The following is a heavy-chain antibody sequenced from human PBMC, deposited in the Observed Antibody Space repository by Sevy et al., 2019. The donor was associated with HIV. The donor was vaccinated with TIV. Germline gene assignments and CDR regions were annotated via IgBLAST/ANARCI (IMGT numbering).Heavy chain of an antibody. Sequence: GGSLRLSCAASGFTFSSYAMSWVRQAPGKGLEWVSAISGSGGSTYYADSVKGRFTISRDNSKNTLYLQMNSLRAEDTAVYYCAKRIHYDILTGYFYYYGMDVWGQGTTVTSP. CDR1: GFTFSSYA. CDR3: AKRIHYDILTGYFYYYGMDV. J-gene: IGHJ6*02. CDR2: ISGSGGST. V-gene: IGHV3-23*01. D-gene: IGHD3-9*01.